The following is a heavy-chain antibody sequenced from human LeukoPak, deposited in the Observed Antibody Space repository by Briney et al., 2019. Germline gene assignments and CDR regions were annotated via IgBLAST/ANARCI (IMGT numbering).Heavy chain of an antibody. Sequence: GGSLRLSCAASGITLSSHSMHWVRQAPGKGLEWVSFIDSGSSSIHYAASVQGRFTISRDNAKNSLYLQMDSLRAEDTAVYYCARDSENPDYWGQGTLVTVSS. D-gene: IGHD2/OR15-2a*01. CDR3: ARDSENPDY. J-gene: IGHJ4*02. CDR1: GITLSSHS. V-gene: IGHV3-48*01. CDR2: IDSGSSSI.